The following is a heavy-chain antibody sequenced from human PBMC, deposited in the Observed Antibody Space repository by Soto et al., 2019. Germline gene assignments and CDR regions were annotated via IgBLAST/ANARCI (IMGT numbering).Heavy chain of an antibody. V-gene: IGHV1-18*01. D-gene: IGHD3-22*01. CDR3: ARDSDDYYDSSGYYKYYGMDV. CDR2: ISAYNANT. CDR1: GYTFTRYD. Sequence: ASVKVSCKASGYTFTRYDITWVRQATGQGLEWMGWISAYNANTNYAQRFQGRVTMTTDTSTSTAYMELRSLRSDDTAVYYRARDSDDYYDSSGYYKYYGMDVWGQGTTVTVSS. J-gene: IGHJ6*02.